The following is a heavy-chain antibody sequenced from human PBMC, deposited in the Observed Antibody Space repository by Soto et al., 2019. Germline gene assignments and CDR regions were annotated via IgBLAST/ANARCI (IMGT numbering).Heavy chain of an antibody. V-gene: IGHV3-74*01. CDR1: GFTFSSYW. CDR2: INSDGSST. D-gene: IGHD6-13*01. J-gene: IGHJ3*02. CDR3: AYAAARAVTAFDI. Sequence: GGSLRLSCAASGFTFSSYWMHWVRQAPGKGLVWVSRINSDGSSTSYADSVKGRFTISRDNAKNTLYLQMNSPRAEDTAVYYCAYAAARAVTAFDIWGQGTMVTVSS.